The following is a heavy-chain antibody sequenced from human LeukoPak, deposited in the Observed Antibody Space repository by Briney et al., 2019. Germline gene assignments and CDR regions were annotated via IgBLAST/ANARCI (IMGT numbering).Heavy chain of an antibody. J-gene: IGHJ3*02. CDR3: ARDKGRSSTSTDAFDI. CDR1: GFTFSSYW. D-gene: IGHD2-2*01. V-gene: IGHV3-7*01. CDR2: IKQDGSEK. Sequence: GGSLRLSCAASGFTFSSYWMSWVRQAPGKGLGWVANIKQDGSEKYYVDSVKGRFTISRDNAKNSLYLQMNSLRAEDTAVYYCARDKGRSSTSTDAFDIWGQGTMITVSS.